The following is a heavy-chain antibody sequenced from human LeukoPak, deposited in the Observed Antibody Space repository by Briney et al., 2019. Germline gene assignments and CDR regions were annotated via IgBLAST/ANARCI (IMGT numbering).Heavy chain of an antibody. V-gene: IGHV1-18*01. J-gene: IGHJ5*02. CDR1: GYTFTSYG. CDR3: ARDLSLGYCSGGSCLPNNPRNLFNWFDP. CDR2: ISAYNGNT. D-gene: IGHD2-15*01. Sequence: GASVKVSCKASGYTFTSYGISWVRQAPGQGLEWMGWISAYNGNTNYAQKLQGRVTMTRDTSTSTVYMELSSLRSEDTAVYYCARDLSLGYCSGGSCLPNNPRNLFNWFDPWGQGTLVTVSS.